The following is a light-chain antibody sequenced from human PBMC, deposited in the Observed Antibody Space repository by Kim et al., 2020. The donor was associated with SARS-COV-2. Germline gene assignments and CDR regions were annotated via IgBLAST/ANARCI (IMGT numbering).Light chain of an antibody. CDR2: GAS. J-gene: IGKJ1*01. V-gene: IGKV1-17*02. Sequence: ASIGDRVTITCRASQDIGNDLGWYHQRPGKPPNRLIYGASSLESGVPSRFSGSGSGTEFTLTISNLQPEDSASYFCLQHSDYPLTFGQGTKVDIK. CDR3: LQHSDYPLT. CDR1: QDIGND.